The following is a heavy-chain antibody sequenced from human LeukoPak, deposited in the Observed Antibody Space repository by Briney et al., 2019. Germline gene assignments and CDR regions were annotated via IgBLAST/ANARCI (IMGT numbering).Heavy chain of an antibody. Sequence: GRSLRLSCAASGFTFSSYGMHWVRQAPGKGLEWVAVISYDGSNKYYADSVKGRFTISRDNSKNTLYLQMNSLRPEDTAVYFCARDTYSSSGFDYWGQGTLVTVSS. CDR2: ISYDGSNK. CDR1: GFTFSSYG. D-gene: IGHD6-6*01. CDR3: ARDTYSSSGFDY. J-gene: IGHJ4*02. V-gene: IGHV3-30*03.